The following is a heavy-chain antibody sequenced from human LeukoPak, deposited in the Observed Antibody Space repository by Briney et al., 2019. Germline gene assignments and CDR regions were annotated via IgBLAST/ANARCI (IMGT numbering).Heavy chain of an antibody. V-gene: IGHV3-21*01. Sequence: NSGGSLRLSCAASGFTFSTYSMNWVRQAPGKGLEWVSSISSSSSYIYYADSVKGRFTISRDNAKNSLYLQMNSLRTEDTAAYYCARESPYCSSTSCPFDYWGQGTLVTVSS. CDR3: ARESPYCSSTSCPFDY. CDR2: ISSSSSYI. D-gene: IGHD2-2*01. J-gene: IGHJ4*02. CDR1: GFTFSTYS.